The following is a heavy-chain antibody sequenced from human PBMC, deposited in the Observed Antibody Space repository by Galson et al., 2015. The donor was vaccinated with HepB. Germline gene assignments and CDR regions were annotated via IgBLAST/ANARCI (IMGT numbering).Heavy chain of an antibody. CDR1: GFTLSNAW. CDR2: IKSKTDGGTT. V-gene: IGHV3-15*01. Sequence: SLRLSCAASGFTLSNAWMSWVRQAPGKGLEWVGLIKSKTDGGTTDYAAPVKGRFTISRDDSKNTLYLQMNSLKTEDTAVYYCTTDPSIQLWLRGDAFDIWGQGTMVTVSS. J-gene: IGHJ3*02. D-gene: IGHD5-18*01. CDR3: TTDPSIQLWLRGDAFDI.